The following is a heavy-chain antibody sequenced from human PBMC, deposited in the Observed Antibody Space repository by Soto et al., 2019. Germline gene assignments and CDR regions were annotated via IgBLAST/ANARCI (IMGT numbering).Heavy chain of an antibody. V-gene: IGHV4-39*07. Sequence: PSETLSLTCTVSGGSISSSSYYWGWIRQPPGKGLEWIGSIYYSGSTYYIPSLKSRVTMLVDTSKNQFSLKLSSVTAADTAVYYCARAPRVTLRVTTNRAFDYWGQGTLVTVSS. J-gene: IGHJ4*02. CDR2: IYYSGST. CDR3: ARAPRVTLRVTTNRAFDY. CDR1: GGSISSSSYY. D-gene: IGHD4-4*01.